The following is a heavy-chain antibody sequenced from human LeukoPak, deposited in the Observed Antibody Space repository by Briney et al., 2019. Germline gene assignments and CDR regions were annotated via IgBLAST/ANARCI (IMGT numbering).Heavy chain of an antibody. Sequence: SETLSLTCTVSGGSISSYYWSWIRQPPGKGLEWIGYIYYSGSTNYNPSLKSRVTISVDTSKNQFSLKLSSVTAADTAVYYCARHRSYYYDSSGYYDNWGQGTLVTVSS. J-gene: IGHJ4*02. D-gene: IGHD3-22*01. CDR2: IYYSGST. CDR3: ARHRSYYYDSSGYYDN. CDR1: GGSISSYY. V-gene: IGHV4-59*08.